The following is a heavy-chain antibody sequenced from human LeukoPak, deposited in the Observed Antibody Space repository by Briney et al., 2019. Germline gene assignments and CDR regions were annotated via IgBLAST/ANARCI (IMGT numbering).Heavy chain of an antibody. CDR3: ARLVGGYHMRFDY. Sequence: SETLSLTCTVSGGSISSYYWSWIRQPPGKGLEWIGYIYYSGSTNYNPSLKSRVTISVDTSKNQFSLKLSSVTTADTAVYYCARLVGGYHMRFDYWGQGTLVTVSS. CDR2: IYYSGST. D-gene: IGHD5-12*01. V-gene: IGHV4-59*08. CDR1: GGSISSYY. J-gene: IGHJ4*02.